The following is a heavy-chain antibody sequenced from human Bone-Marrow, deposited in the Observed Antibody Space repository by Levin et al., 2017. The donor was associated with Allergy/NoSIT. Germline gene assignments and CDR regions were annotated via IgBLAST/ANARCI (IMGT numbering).Heavy chain of an antibody. CDR2: ISYDGSNK. V-gene: IGHV3-30*04. CDR3: ARDRRYGSGSYYFDY. D-gene: IGHD3-10*01. Sequence: GGSLRLSCAASGFTFSSYVIHWVRQAPGKGLEWVAVISYDGSNKYYADSVKGRFTISRDNSKNTLYLQMNSLRAEDTAVYYCARDRRYGSGSYYFDYWGQGTLVTVSS. CDR1: GFTFSSYV. J-gene: IGHJ4*02.